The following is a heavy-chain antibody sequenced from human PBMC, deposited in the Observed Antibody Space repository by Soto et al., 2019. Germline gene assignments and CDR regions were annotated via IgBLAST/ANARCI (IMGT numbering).Heavy chain of an antibody. CDR2: TYYRSKWYN. D-gene: IGHD2-2*02. J-gene: IGHJ6*02. V-gene: IGHV6-1*01. CDR3: ARDRTGGVVVVPAAIPVNYYYGMDV. CDR1: GDSVSSNSAA. Sequence: QTLSLTCAISGDSVSSNSAAWNWIRQSPSRGLEWLGRTYYRSKWYNDYAVSVKSRITINPDTSKNQFSLQLNSVTPEDTAVYYCARDRTGGVVVVPAAIPVNYYYGMDVWGQGTTVTV.